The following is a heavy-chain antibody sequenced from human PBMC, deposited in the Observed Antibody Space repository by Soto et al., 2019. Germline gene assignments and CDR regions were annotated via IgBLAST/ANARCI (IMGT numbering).Heavy chain of an antibody. J-gene: IGHJ5*02. CDR3: ARHEEGYCSGGSCYRGWFDP. D-gene: IGHD2-15*01. Sequence: SETLSLTCIVSGGSISSSSYYWGRIRQPPGKGLEWIGSIYYSGSTYYNPSLKSRVTISVDTSKNQFSLKLSSVTAADTAVYYCARHEEGYCSGGSCYRGWFDPWGQGTLVTVSS. CDR2: IYYSGST. CDR1: GGSISSSSYY. V-gene: IGHV4-39*01.